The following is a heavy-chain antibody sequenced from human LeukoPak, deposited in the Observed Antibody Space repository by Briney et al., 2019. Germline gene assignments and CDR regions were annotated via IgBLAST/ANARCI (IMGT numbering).Heavy chain of an antibody. Sequence: GASVKVSCKASGYTFTGYYMHWVRQAPGQGLEWMGWINPNSGGTNYAQKFQGRVTMTRDTSISTAYMELSRLRSDDTAVFYCASMGEVEERYFDYWGQGTLVTVSS. CDR1: GYTFTGYY. V-gene: IGHV1-2*02. J-gene: IGHJ4*02. CDR2: INPNSGGT. D-gene: IGHD1-1*01. CDR3: ASMGEVEERYFDY.